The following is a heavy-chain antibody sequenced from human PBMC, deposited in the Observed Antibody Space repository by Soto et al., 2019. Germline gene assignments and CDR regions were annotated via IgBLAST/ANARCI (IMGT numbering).Heavy chain of an antibody. J-gene: IGHJ4*02. CDR3: ARDRRDSSSWPFDY. CDR2: ISAYNGNT. D-gene: IGHD6-13*01. CDR1: GYTFTSYG. V-gene: IGHV1-18*01. Sequence: QVQLVQSGAEVKKPGASVKVSCKASGYTFTSYGISWVRQAPGQGLEWMGWISAYNGNTNYAQKPQGRVTITTDTTTITAYMELRSLRSDDTAVYYCARDRRDSSSWPFDYWGQGSLVTVSS.